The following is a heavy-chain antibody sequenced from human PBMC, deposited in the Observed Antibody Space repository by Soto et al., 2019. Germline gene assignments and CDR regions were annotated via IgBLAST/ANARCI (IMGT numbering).Heavy chain of an antibody. CDR3: ARDHYGDYYFDY. D-gene: IGHD4-17*01. J-gene: IGHJ4*02. V-gene: IGHV1-69*06. CDR1: GGTFISYA. Sequence: SVKVSFKASGGTFISYAISWVRQAPGQGLEWMGGIIPIFGTANYAQKFQGRVTITADKSTSTAYMELSSLRSEDTAVYYCARDHYGDYYFDYWGQGTLVTVSS. CDR2: IIPIFGTA.